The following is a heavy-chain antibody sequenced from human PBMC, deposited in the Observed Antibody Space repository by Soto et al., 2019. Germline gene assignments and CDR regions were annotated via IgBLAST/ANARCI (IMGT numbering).Heavy chain of an antibody. J-gene: IGHJ5*02. D-gene: IGHD2-15*01. CDR2: SYYSGRT. Sequence: RIRKKTRKGLEWIGYSYYSGRTSYNPSLKSRVTISVDTSKNQFSLKLSSVTAADTAVYYCAKHRECDGNTCYSGDLEPWGKGTLVTVSS. V-gene: IGHV4-59*08. CDR3: AKHRECDGNTCYSGDLEP.